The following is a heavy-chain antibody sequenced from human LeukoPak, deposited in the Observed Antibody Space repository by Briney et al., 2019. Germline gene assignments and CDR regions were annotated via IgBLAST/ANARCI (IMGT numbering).Heavy chain of an antibody. J-gene: IGHJ5*02. CDR1: GYSFTSYW. CDR2: IYPGDSDT. D-gene: IGHD3-22*01. CDR3: ARLDSFEGKWFDP. V-gene: IGHV5-51*01. Sequence: GESLKISCKGSGYSFTSYWIGWVRQMPGKGLEWMGIIYPGDSDTRYSPSFQGQVTISADKSISTAYLHWSSLKASDTAMYYCARLDSFEGKWFDPWGQGTLVTVSS.